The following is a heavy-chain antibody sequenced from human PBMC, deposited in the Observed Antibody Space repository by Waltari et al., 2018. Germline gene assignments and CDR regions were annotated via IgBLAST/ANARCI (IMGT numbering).Heavy chain of an antibody. CDR2: ISGSGGST. CDR3: AKDSTYGDPYYFDY. D-gene: IGHD4-17*01. V-gene: IGHV3-23*01. J-gene: IGHJ4*02. CDR1: GFTFSSYA. Sequence: EVQLLESGGGLVQPGGSLRLSCAASGFTFSSYAMTLVREAPGKGLEWVSGISGSGGSTYYADSVKGRFTISRDNSKNTLYLQMNSLRAEDTAVYYCAKDSTYGDPYYFDYWGQGTLVTVSS.